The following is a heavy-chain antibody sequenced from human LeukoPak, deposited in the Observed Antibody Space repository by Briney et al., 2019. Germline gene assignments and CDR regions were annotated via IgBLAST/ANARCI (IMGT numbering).Heavy chain of an antibody. CDR1: GFTFSSYG. CDR3: AREDSNYVPYYYHYYGMDV. CDR2: ISNDGSKK. J-gene: IGHJ6*02. Sequence: GGSLRLSCAASGFTFSSYGMHWVRQAPGKGLDWVAVISNDGSKKYYADSVKGRFTISRDNSKNTLSLQVSSLRTEDTAVYYCAREDSNYVPYYYHYYGMDVWGQGTTVTVSS. D-gene: IGHD4-11*01. V-gene: IGHV3-30*03.